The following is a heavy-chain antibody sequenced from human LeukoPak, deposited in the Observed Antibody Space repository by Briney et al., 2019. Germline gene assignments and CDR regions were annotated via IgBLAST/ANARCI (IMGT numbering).Heavy chain of an antibody. CDR2: IYPGDSDT. D-gene: IGHD6-19*01. CDR3: AEKYSSGWYLLDS. J-gene: IGHJ4*02. CDR1: GCSFTSYW. Sequence: GESLNISCKCSGCSFTSYWIAWMRPMPGKGLEWMGIIYPGDSDTRYSPSFQGQVTISADTSISTAYLQWISLKASDTSMYYCAEKYSSGWYLLDSWGQGTLVTVSS. V-gene: IGHV5-51*01.